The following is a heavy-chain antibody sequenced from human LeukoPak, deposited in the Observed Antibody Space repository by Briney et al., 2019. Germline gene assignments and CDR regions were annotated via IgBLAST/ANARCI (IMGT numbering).Heavy chain of an antibody. CDR1: GGSFSGYY. V-gene: IGHV4-34*01. CDR3: VRLDYSNFFDY. CDR2: IYYSGSS. D-gene: IGHD4-11*01. Sequence: KTSETLSLTCAVYGGSFSGYYWGWVRQPPGKGLEWIASIYYSGSSYYNPSLKSRVTMSVDTSKNQFSLKLSSVTAADTAVYYCVRLDYSNFFDYWGQGNLVTVSS. J-gene: IGHJ4*02.